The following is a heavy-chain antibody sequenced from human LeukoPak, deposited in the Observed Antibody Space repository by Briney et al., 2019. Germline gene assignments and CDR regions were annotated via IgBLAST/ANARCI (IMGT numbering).Heavy chain of an antibody. CDR3: ARGRGVIILVSYYYYGMDV. Sequence: SVKVSCKASGGTFSSYAISWVRQAPGQGREWMGGIIPIFGTANYAQKFQGRVTITADESTSTAYMELSSLRSEDTAVYYCARGRGVIILVSYYYYGMDVWGKGTTVTVSS. CDR1: GGTFSSYA. D-gene: IGHD3-10*01. CDR2: IIPIFGTA. V-gene: IGHV1-69*01. J-gene: IGHJ6*04.